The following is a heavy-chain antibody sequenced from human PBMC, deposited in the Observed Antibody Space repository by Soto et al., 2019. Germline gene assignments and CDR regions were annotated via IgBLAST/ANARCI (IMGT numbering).Heavy chain of an antibody. D-gene: IGHD3-10*01. CDR3: AKGSSRSDY. CDR2: ISYDGSNK. J-gene: IGHJ4*02. Sequence: QVQLVESGGGVVQPGRSLRLSCAASGFTFSSYGMHWVRQAPGKGLEWVAVISYDGSNKYYADSVKGRFTISRDNSKNTLYLQMNSLRAEDTAVYSCAKGSSRSDYWGQGTLVTVSS. CDR1: GFTFSSYG. V-gene: IGHV3-30*18.